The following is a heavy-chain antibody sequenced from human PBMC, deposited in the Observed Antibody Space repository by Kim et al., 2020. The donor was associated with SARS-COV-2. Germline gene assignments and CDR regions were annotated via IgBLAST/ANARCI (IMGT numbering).Heavy chain of an antibody. V-gene: IGHV3-23*01. CDR3: ARSPVTTGLYMDY. D-gene: IGHD4-17*01. Sequence: GGSLRLSCEASGFSFTTYAMSWVRQAPGKGLEWVSTISGSGSTKYYVYAVEGRFTLSSNSSTVVLHMNSLRIDDTAVYYCARSPVTTGLYMDYWGQGTLVTVS. CDR1: GFSFTTYA. CDR2: ISGSGSTK. J-gene: IGHJ4*02.